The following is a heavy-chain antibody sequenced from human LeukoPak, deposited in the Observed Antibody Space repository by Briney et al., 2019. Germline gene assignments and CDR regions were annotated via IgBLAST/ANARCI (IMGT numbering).Heavy chain of an antibody. CDR2: IKTDGSAK. V-gene: IGHV3-7*01. CDR1: GFSFSDYW. Sequence: GGSLRLSCVASGFSFSDYWMSWVRQAPGKGLEWVASIKTDGSAKYCVDSLKGRFTISRDNAKNSLYLQMNNLRAEDTAVYYCARDPESQKGRDGLDYWSQGSLVTVAS. J-gene: IGHJ4*02. CDR3: ARDPESQKGRDGLDY. D-gene: IGHD1-14*01.